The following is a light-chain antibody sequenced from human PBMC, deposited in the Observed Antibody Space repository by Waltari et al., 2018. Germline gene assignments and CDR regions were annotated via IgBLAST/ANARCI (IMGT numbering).Light chain of an antibody. Sequence: QSVLTQPPSVSAAPGQRVTISRSGGSSTLGNNYVSWYRQFPGTAPKLLIYENTERPSGIPGRFSGSKSGTSATLDITGLQAGDEADYYCGTWDSSLSGAVFGVGTHLTVL. V-gene: IGLV1-51*02. CDR2: ENT. CDR1: SSTLGNNY. CDR3: GTWDSSLSGAV. J-gene: IGLJ7*01.